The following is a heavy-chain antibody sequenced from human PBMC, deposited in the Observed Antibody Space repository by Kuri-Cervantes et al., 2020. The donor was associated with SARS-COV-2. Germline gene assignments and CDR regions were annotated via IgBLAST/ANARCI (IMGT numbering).Heavy chain of an antibody. D-gene: IGHD4/OR15-4a*01. J-gene: IGHJ4*01. CDR1: GVTVGSNY. Sequence: GGSLRLSCAVSGVTVGSNYMSWVRQAPGKGLEWVSVMYSGGSTYYADSVKGRFTISRDNSKNTLYLQMNSLRAEDTAVYYSARGIHGLTHDYWGQGTPVTVSS. CDR2: MYSGGST. CDR3: ARGIHGLTHDY. V-gene: IGHV3-53*01.